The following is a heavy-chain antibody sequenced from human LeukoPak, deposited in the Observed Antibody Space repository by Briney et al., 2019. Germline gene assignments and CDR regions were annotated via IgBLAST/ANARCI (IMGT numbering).Heavy chain of an antibody. CDR2: ISGSGSMI. J-gene: IGHJ4*02. Sequence: GGSLRLSCAASGFTFSSYEMNWVRQAPGKGLEWVSYISGSGSMIYYADSVKGRFTISRDNAKNSLYLQLSSLRAEDTAVYFCAKDLRRRFLGYFDYWGQGTLVTVSS. CDR3: AKDLRRRFLGYFDY. V-gene: IGHV3-48*03. D-gene: IGHD3-3*01. CDR1: GFTFSSYE.